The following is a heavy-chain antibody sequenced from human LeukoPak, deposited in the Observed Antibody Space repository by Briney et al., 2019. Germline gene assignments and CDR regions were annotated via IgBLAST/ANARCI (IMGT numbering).Heavy chain of an antibody. V-gene: IGHV3-23*01. CDR2: ISGSSGST. D-gene: IGHD6-6*01. J-gene: IGHJ4*02. Sequence: GGSLRLSCAASGFTFSSYAMSWVRQAPGKGLEWVSAISGSSGSTYYADSVKGRFTISRDNAKNSLYLQMNSLRAEDTAVYYCARSSSSGYFDYWGQGTLVTVSS. CDR1: GFTFSSYA. CDR3: ARSSSSGYFDY.